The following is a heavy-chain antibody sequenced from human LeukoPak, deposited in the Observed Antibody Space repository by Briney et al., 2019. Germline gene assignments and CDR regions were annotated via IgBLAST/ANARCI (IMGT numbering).Heavy chain of an antibody. V-gene: IGHV5-10-1*01. CDR3: VNYYYGMDV. J-gene: IGHJ6*02. Sequence: GESLKISCKGSGYSFTSYWISWVRQMPGKGLEWMGRIDPSDSYTNYSSSFQGHVTISADKSISTAYLQWSSLKASDTAMYYCVNYYYGMDVWGQGTTVTVSS. CDR1: GYSFTSYW. CDR2: IDPSDSYT.